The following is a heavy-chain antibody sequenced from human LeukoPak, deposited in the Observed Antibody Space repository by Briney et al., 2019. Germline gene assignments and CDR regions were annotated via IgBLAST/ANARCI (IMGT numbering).Heavy chain of an antibody. CDR2: IWYDGSNK. V-gene: IGHV3-33*06. CDR1: GFTFSSYG. Sequence: GGSLRLSCAASGFTFSSYGMHWVRQAPGKGLEWVAVIWYDGSNKYYADSVKDRFTISRVNSKNTLYLQMNSLRAEDTAVYYCAKDLNAAAPGYWGQGTLVTVSS. D-gene: IGHD6-13*01. J-gene: IGHJ4*02. CDR3: AKDLNAAAPGY.